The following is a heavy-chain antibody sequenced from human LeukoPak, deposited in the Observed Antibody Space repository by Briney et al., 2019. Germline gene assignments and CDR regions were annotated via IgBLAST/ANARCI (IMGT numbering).Heavy chain of an antibody. CDR1: GGSFTGHY. J-gene: IGHJ4*02. CDR2: INHSGGT. CDR3: ARGSQYYYDSSGYYSHDY. Sequence: SETLSLTCAVYGGSFTGHYWTWIRQPPGRGLEWIGEINHSGGTNYNPSLKSRVTISVDTSKNQFSLKLSSVTAADTAVYYCARGSQYYYDSSGYYSHDYWGQGTLVTVSS. D-gene: IGHD3-22*01. V-gene: IGHV4-34*01.